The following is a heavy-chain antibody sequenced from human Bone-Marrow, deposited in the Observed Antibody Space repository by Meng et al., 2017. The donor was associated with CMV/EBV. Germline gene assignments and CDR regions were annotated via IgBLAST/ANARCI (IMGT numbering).Heavy chain of an antibody. J-gene: IGHJ4*02. CDR3: ATTGGY. CDR2: INHSGST. Sequence: GSLRLSCAVYGGSFSGYYWSWIRQPPGKGLEWIGEINHSGSTNYNPSLKSRVTISVDTSKNQFSLKLSSVTAADTAVYYCATTGGYWGQGTLVTVSS. V-gene: IGHV4-34*01. CDR1: GGSFSGYY. D-gene: IGHD4-17*01.